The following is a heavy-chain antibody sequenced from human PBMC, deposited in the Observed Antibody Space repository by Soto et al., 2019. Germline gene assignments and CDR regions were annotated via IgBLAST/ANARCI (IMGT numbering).Heavy chain of an antibody. V-gene: IGHV5-10-1*01. CDR2: IDPSDSYT. CDR1: GGSFTRYW. Sequence: GESLRISCTGAGGSFTRYWISWVRQMPGKGLEWMGRIDPSDSYTNYSPSFQGHVTISADKSTSTAYLQWSSLKASDTAMYYCARSYDSSGYYFDYFDYWGQGTLVTVPS. J-gene: IGHJ4*02. D-gene: IGHD3-22*01. CDR3: ARSYDSSGYYFDYFDY.